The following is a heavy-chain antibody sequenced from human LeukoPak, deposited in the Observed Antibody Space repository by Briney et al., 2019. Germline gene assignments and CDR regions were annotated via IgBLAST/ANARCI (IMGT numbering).Heavy chain of an antibody. V-gene: IGHV4-34*01. CDR1: GGSFSGYY. J-gene: IGHJ6*03. Sequence: SETLSLTCDVYGGSFSGYYWSWIRQVPGKGLEWIGEINHSGRTNYNPSLKSRVTIPLDTSKNQFSLRLNSVTAADTAVYYCAREGGYTYGYTDYYFMDVWGKGTTVTISS. CDR3: AREGGYTYGYTDYYFMDV. D-gene: IGHD5-18*01. CDR2: INHSGRT.